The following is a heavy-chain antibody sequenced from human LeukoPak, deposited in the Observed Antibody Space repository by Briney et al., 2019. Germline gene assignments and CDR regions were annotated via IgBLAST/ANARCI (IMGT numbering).Heavy chain of an antibody. CDR3: ARVSLTAQYLLDY. D-gene: IGHD2/OR15-2a*01. V-gene: IGHV1-2*02. Sequence: GASVKVSCKASGYTFTGYYMHWVRQAPGQGLDWMGWINPNSGGTNYAQKFQGRVTMTRDTSISTAYMELSRLTSDDTAVYYCARVSLTAQYLLDYWGQGTLVTVSS. J-gene: IGHJ4*02. CDR2: INPNSGGT. CDR1: GYTFTGYY.